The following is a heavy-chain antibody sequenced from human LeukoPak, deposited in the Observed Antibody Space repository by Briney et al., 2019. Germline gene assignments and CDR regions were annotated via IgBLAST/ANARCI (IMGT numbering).Heavy chain of an antibody. Sequence: GESLKISCKGSGYSFTNYWIGWVRQMPGKGLEWMGIIYPGDSDTRYSPSFQGQATISVDKSIRTAYLQWSSLKASDTAMYYCARPNSAEQLHWGQGTLVTVSS. CDR3: ARPNSAEQLH. CDR1: GYSFTNYW. V-gene: IGHV5-51*01. D-gene: IGHD1/OR15-1a*01. CDR2: IYPGDSDT. J-gene: IGHJ4*02.